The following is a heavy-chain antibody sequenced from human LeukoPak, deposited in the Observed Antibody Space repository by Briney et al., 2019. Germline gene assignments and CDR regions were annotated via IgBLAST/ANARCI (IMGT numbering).Heavy chain of an antibody. V-gene: IGHV3-7*01. CDR3: ARDAGYCGGGSCYDY. D-gene: IGHD2-15*01. J-gene: IGHJ4*02. Sequence: GGSLRLSCAASGFIFSKYWMSWVRQAAGKGPDWVGNIKQDGSEKYYVDSVKGRFTISRHNAKNSLYLQMNSLRAEDTAVYYCARDAGYCGGGSCYDYWGQGTLVTVSS. CDR1: GFIFSKYW. CDR2: IKQDGSEK.